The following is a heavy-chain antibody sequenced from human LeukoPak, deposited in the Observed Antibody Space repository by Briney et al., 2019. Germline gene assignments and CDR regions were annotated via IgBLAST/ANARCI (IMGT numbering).Heavy chain of an antibody. CDR1: GGSISSYY. CDR2: IYYSGST. CDR3: ARLFGDRLRYFDWAYYYYYYGMDV. Sequence: SETPSLTCTVSGGSISSYYWSWIRQPPGKGLEWIGYIYYSGSTNYNPFLKSRVTISVDTSKNQFSLKLSSVTAADTAVYYCARLFGDRLRYFDWAYYYYYYGMDVWGQGTTATVSS. J-gene: IGHJ6*02. D-gene: IGHD3-9*01. V-gene: IGHV4-59*08.